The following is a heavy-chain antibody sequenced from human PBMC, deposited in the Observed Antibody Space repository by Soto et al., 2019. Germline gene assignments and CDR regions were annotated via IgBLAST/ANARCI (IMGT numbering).Heavy chain of an antibody. Sequence: QVQLQESGPGLVKPSQTLSLTCTVSGGSISTGGYYWTGIRQQPGKGLEWIGYIYYSGSTYYNPSLKSRVTISVDTSKNQFSLKLSSVTAADTAVYYCARGLSVTIFDNWGQGTLVTVSS. D-gene: IGHD4-17*01. CDR2: IYYSGST. CDR3: ARGLSVTIFDN. CDR1: GGSISTGGYY. J-gene: IGHJ4*02. V-gene: IGHV4-31*03.